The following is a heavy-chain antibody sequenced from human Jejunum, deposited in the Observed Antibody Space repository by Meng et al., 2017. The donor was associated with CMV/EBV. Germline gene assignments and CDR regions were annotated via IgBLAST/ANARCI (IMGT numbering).Heavy chain of an antibody. D-gene: IGHD3-3*01. J-gene: IGHJ6*02. Sequence: YSMNWVRQAPGKGLEWVSSISSSSSVRNYADSVKGRFTISRDNAKNSLYLQMNSLRAEDTAVYYCARVGPYYDFWSGFLVGAMDVWGQGTTVTVSS. CDR2: ISSSSSVR. V-gene: IGHV3-21*01. CDR3: ARVGPYYDFWSGFLVGAMDV. CDR1: YS.